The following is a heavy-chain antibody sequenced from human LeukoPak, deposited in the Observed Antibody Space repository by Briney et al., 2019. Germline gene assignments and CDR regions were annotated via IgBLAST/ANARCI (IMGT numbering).Heavy chain of an antibody. V-gene: IGHV4-39*01. J-gene: IGHJ3*02. CDR2: FYYSGST. CDR3: ARRREAVAGTGTFDI. D-gene: IGHD6-19*01. CDR1: GGSISSRSSY. Sequence: PSETLSLTCTVSGGSISSRSSYWGWIRQPPGKGLEWIGSFYYSGSTYYNPSLKSRVTISVDTSKNQFSLKLRSVTATDTAMYYCARRREAVAGTGTFDIWGQGTMVTVFS.